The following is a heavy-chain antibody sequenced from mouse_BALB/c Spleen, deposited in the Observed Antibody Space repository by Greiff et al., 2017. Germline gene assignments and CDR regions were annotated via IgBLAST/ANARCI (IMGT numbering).Heavy chain of an antibody. CDR3: ARGGYGNYPARFAY. J-gene: IGHJ3*01. CDR2: INPYNDGT. Sequence: EVQLQQPGPELVKPGASVKMSCKASGYTFTSYVMHWVKQKPGQGLEWIGYINPYNDGTKYNEKFKGKATLTSDKSSSTAYMELSSLTSEDSAVYYCARGGYGNYPARFAYWGQGTLVTVSA. V-gene: IGHV1-14*01. D-gene: IGHD2-10*02. CDR1: GYTFTSYV.